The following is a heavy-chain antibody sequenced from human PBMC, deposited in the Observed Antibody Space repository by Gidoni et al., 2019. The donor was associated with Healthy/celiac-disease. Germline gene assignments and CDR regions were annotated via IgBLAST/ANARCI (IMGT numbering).Heavy chain of an antibody. Sequence: QVQLVESGGGVVQPGRSLRLSCAASGFTFSSYGMHWVRQAPGKGLEWVAVIWYDGSNKYYADSVKGRFTISRDNSKNTLYLQMNSLRAEDTAVYYCARDGYYYGSGSPGPGYFQHWGQGTLVTVSS. D-gene: IGHD3-10*01. CDR2: IWYDGSNK. J-gene: IGHJ1*01. CDR3: ARDGYYYGSGSPGPGYFQH. CDR1: GFTFSSYG. V-gene: IGHV3-33*01.